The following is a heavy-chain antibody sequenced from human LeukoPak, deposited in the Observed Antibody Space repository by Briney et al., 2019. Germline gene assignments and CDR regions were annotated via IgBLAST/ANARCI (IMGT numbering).Heavy chain of an antibody. CDR3: AKFGWDPYYFDY. Sequence: GGSLRLSCAASGFTFSSYWMSWVRQAPGKGLEWVANIKQDGSEKYYVDSVKGRFTISRDNAKNSLHLQMNSLRAEDTAVYYCAKFGWDPYYFDYWGQGTLVTVSS. CDR1: GFTFSSYW. D-gene: IGHD6-19*01. V-gene: IGHV3-7*03. J-gene: IGHJ4*02. CDR2: IKQDGSEK.